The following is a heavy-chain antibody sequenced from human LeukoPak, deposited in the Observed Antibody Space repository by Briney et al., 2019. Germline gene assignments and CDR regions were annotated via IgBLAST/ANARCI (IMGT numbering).Heavy chain of an antibody. V-gene: IGHV1-69*05. CDR3: ARGGSYYYDSSGYYLGY. J-gene: IGHJ4*02. CDR1: GYTFTGYY. D-gene: IGHD3-22*01. CDR2: IIPIFGTA. Sequence: GASVKVSCKASGYTFTGYYMHWVRQAPGQGLEWMGRIIPIFGTANYAQKFQGRVTITTDESTSTAYMELSSLRSEDTAVYYCARGGSYYYDSSGYYLGYWGQGTLVTVSS.